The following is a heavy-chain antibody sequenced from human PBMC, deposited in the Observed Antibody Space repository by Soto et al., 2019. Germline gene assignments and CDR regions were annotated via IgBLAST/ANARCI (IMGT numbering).Heavy chain of an antibody. CDR3: ARSSGGVYGIIIEGTNWFAP. CDR1: GYTFTTFG. Sequence: QVQLVQSGAEVKKPGASVKVSCKASGYTFTTFGISWVRQAPGQGLEWMGWISAYTGNTNYAQRLQGRVTMTTDTSTNTAYMELRGLRSDDTAVYYCARSSGGVYGIIIEGTNWFAPWGQGTLVTVSS. CDR2: ISAYTGNT. J-gene: IGHJ5*02. V-gene: IGHV1-18*01. D-gene: IGHD3-16*01.